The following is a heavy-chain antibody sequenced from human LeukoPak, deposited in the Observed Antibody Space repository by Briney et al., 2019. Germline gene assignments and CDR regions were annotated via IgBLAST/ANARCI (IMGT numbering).Heavy chain of an antibody. Sequence: GASVKVSCKASGGTFSSYAISWVRQAPGQGLEWMGRIIPILGIANYAQKFQGRVTITADKSTSTAYMELSSLRSEDTAVYYCAKGRNDYGDYYFDYWGQGTLVTVSS. J-gene: IGHJ4*02. CDR1: GGTFSSYA. CDR3: AKGRNDYGDYYFDY. V-gene: IGHV1-69*04. D-gene: IGHD4-17*01. CDR2: IIPILGIA.